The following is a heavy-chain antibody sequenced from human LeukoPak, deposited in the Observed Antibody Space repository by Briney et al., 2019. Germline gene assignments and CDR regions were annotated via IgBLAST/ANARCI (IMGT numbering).Heavy chain of an antibody. V-gene: IGHV3-21*01. J-gene: IGHJ4*02. CDR1: GFTFSSYS. CDR2: ISSSSSYI. Sequence: GRSLRLSCAASGFTFSSYSMNWVRQAPGKGLEWVSSISSSSSYIYYADSVKGRFTISRDNAKNSLYLQMNSLRAEDTAVYYCARVGSSGWYYFDYWGQGTLVTVSS. CDR3: ARVGSSGWYYFDY. D-gene: IGHD6-19*01.